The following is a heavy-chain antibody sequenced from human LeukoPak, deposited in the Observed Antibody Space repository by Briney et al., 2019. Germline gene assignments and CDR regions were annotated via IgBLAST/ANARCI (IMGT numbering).Heavy chain of an antibody. CDR1: GFTFSSYG. J-gene: IGHJ3*02. Sequence: GGSLRLSCAASGFTFSSYGMHWVRQAPGKGLEWVAFIRHVGSNEYYADSVRGRFAISRDNSQNTLHLQMNILRVEDTAVYYCVKDWGVLPDYSADGFDIWGPGTVVTVSS. CDR3: VKDWGVLPDYSADGFDI. CDR2: IRHVGSNE. D-gene: IGHD4-11*01. V-gene: IGHV3-30*02.